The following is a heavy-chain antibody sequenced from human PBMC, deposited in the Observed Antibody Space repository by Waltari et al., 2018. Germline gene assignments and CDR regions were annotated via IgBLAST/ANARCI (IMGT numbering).Heavy chain of an antibody. Sequence: QVQLQESGPGLVKPSETLSLTCAVSGYSISSGYYWGWIRPPPGKGLEWIGSIYHSGSTYYNPSLKSRVTISVDTSKNQFSLKLSSVTAADTAVYYCARLNWNGYYYYYMDVWGKGTTVTVSS. J-gene: IGHJ6*03. CDR2: IYHSGST. CDR3: ARLNWNGYYYYYMDV. CDR1: GYSISSGYY. V-gene: IGHV4-38-2*01. D-gene: IGHD1-20*01.